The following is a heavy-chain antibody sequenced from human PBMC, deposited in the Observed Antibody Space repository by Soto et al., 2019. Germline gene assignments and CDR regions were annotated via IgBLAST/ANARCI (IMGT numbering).Heavy chain of an antibody. Sequence: PSETLSLTCTVSGGSISSSSYYWGWIRQPPGKGLEWIGSIYYSGSTYYNPSLKSRVTISVDTSKNQFSLKLSSVTAADTAVYYCASPIVATIFFDYWGQGTLVTVSS. V-gene: IGHV4-39*01. D-gene: IGHD5-12*01. CDR3: ASPIVATIFFDY. CDR2: IYYSGST. J-gene: IGHJ4*02. CDR1: GGSISSSSYY.